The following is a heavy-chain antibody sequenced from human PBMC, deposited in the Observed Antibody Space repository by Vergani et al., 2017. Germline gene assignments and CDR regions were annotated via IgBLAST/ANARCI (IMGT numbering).Heavy chain of an antibody. CDR3: ARQNPYGSAHVDF. D-gene: IGHD3-10*01. CDR2: VHRNGNT. J-gene: IGHJ4*02. Sequence: QVDLQESGPGLVKSSETLSLNCAVSGYSVGSGYYWGWIRQPPGRGLEWIGCVHRNGNTYYKSSLRSRATISRDTSKNQFSLRLTSVTAAATAVYYCARQNPYGSAHVDFWGRGVLVTVSA. V-gene: IGHV4-38-2*01. CDR1: GYSVGSGYY.